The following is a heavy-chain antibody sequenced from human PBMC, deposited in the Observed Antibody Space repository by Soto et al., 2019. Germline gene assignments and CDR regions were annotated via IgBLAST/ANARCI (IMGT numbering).Heavy chain of an antibody. V-gene: IGHV3-21*04. CDR3: AKEKSSSSWYRNYYFDY. CDR2: ISSGGRYI. CDR1: GFTFSNYK. D-gene: IGHD6-13*01. Sequence: PGGSLRLSCATSGFTFSNYKMNWVRQAPGKGLEWVSAISSGGRYIYYADSVKGRFTISRDNSKNTLYLQMNSLRAEDTAVYYCAKEKSSSSWYRNYYFDYWGQGTLVTVSS. J-gene: IGHJ4*02.